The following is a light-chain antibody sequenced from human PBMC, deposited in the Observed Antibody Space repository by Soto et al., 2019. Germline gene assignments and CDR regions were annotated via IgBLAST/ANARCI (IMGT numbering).Light chain of an antibody. Sequence: EIVLTQSPGTLSLSPGERATLSCRASQSVSSNYLVWFQQKRGQAPRLLIYGVSNRASGVPGRFRGSGSGTDFTLTITYLEPEDFAMYYCQHYSDSSWTFGRGTKVEMK. CDR3: QHYSDSSWT. CDR2: GVS. CDR1: QSVSSNY. J-gene: IGKJ1*01. V-gene: IGKV3-20*01.